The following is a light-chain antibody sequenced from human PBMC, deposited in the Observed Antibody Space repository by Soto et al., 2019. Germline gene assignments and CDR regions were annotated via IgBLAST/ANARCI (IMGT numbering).Light chain of an antibody. CDR3: TSKTSTSPYV. J-gene: IGLJ1*01. CDR2: EVS. Sequence: QSVLTQPASVSRSPGQSITISCTGTSSDVGGYKYVSWYQQHPGKAPKFLIYEVSNRPSGVSSRFSGSKSGNTASLTISGLQAEDEADYYCTSKTSTSPYVFGTGTKGTVL. CDR1: SSDVGGYKY. V-gene: IGLV2-14*01.